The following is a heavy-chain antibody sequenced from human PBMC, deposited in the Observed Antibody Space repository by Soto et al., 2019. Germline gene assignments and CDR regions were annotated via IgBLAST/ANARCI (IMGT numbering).Heavy chain of an antibody. CDR2: IKSESDGEST. J-gene: IGHJ6*02. CDR3: TTGSTYYYDTSGPLGMDV. CDR1: GFTFSNAW. V-gene: IGHV3-15*07. D-gene: IGHD3-22*01. Sequence: PGGSLRLSCAASGFTFSNAWMNWVRQTPGKGLEWVGRIKSESDGESTDYAVPVQGRFTISRDDSKATLYLQMNSLTTEDTAVYYCTTGSTYYYDTSGPLGMDVWGQGTTVTVSS.